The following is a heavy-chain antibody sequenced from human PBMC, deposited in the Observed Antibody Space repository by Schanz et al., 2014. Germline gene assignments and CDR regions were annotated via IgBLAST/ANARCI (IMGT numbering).Heavy chain of an antibody. CDR1: GFIFSNYG. D-gene: IGHD5-12*01. V-gene: IGHV3-33*01. J-gene: IGHJ5*02. Sequence: QVQLVESGGGVVQPGGSLRLSCAASGFIFSNYGMHWVRQAPGKGLEWVAVIWSDGSGKYYADSVKGRFTISRDSPKNTLYLQMNSLRAEDTALYYCARGGSVATIAPYTWFDPWGQGTLVTVSS. CDR3: ARGGSVATIAPYTWFDP. CDR2: IWSDGSGK.